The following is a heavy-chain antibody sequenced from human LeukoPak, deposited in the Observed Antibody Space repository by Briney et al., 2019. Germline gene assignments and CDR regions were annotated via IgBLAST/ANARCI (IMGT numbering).Heavy chain of an antibody. D-gene: IGHD2-2*01. V-gene: IGHV1-2*02. Sequence: SVKVSYMASRYTFTAYYIHWERQAPGQEREGVGGVNHKSGGTNYAQKFQGRVTMTRDTSITTASMELNRLRSDDTAVYYCAKARGLYCSSTSCYDCDVWGKGTTVTVSS. CDR2: VNHKSGGT. CDR3: AKARGLYCSSTSCYDCDV. J-gene: IGHJ6*04. CDR1: RYTFTAYY.